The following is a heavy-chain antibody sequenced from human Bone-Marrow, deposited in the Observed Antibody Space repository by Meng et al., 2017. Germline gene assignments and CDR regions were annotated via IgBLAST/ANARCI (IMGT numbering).Heavy chain of an antibody. CDR2: VDPEDGET. D-gene: IGHD1-7*01. Sequence: EVQLGQSWAEAKNPGATVKISCKVSGYTFTDYYMHWVQQAPGKGLEWMGLVDPEDGETIYAEKFQGRVTITADTSTDTAYMELSSLRSEDTAVYYCAPLDNWNYRGSSDYWGQGTLVTVSS. CDR3: APLDNWNYRGSSDY. J-gene: IGHJ4*02. V-gene: IGHV1-69-2*01. CDR1: GYTFTDYY.